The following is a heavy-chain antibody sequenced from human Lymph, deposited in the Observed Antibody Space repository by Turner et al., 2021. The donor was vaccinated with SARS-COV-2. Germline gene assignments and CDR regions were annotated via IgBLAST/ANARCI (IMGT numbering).Heavy chain of an antibody. V-gene: IGHV1-69*04. J-gene: IGHJ5*02. D-gene: IGHD1-26*01. CDR3: ARERLVSYSGSYYSWFDH. Sequence: QVYRVQSGAEGKKPGSSVTVCFQASGGTFSSYAISWVRQAPGQGRGWMGRIIHVLGIANYAQKFRGRVTIAADKSTSTVYMEMSSLRSEDTAVYYCARERLVSYSGSYYSWFDHWGQGTLVTVSS. CDR1: GGTFSSYA. CDR2: IIHVLGIA.